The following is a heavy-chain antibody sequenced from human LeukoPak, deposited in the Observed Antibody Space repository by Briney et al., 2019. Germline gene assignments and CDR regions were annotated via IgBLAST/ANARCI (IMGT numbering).Heavy chain of an antibody. J-gene: IGHJ3*02. Sequence: PGGSLRLSCAASRFTFSTYGMHWVRQAPGKGLEWVAFIRYDGSNKYYADSVKGRFTISRDNSKNTLYLQMNSLRAEDTAVYYCAKDGWNYALQYAFDIWGQETMVTVSS. CDR1: RFTFSTYG. D-gene: IGHD1-7*01. CDR2: IRYDGSNK. V-gene: IGHV3-30*02. CDR3: AKDGWNYALQYAFDI.